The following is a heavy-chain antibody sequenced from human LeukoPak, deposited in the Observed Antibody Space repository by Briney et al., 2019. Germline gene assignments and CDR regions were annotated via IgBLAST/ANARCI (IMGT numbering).Heavy chain of an antibody. Sequence: PGGSLRLSCAASGFTFSSYWMSWVRQAPGKGLEWVANIKQDGSEKYYVDSVKGRFTISRDNAKNSLYLQMNSLRAEDTAVYYCARGQNVLLWFGELGMDVWGKGTTVTVSS. D-gene: IGHD3-10*01. V-gene: IGHV3-7*01. CDR3: ARGQNVLLWFGELGMDV. J-gene: IGHJ6*04. CDR1: GFTFSSYW. CDR2: IKQDGSEK.